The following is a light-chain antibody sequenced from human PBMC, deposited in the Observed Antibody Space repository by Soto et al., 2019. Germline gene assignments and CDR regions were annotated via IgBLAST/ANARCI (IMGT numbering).Light chain of an antibody. CDR1: QSIRSN. CDR3: EQRYINLRT. V-gene: IGKV1-39*01. Sequence: DIQMTQSPSSLSASVGDRVTITCRASQSIRSNLNWYQQKPGKAPKLLIYVASSLQSGVPSRFGGRGSGQDFTLEIGSLQREEFATYFREQRYINLRTFGQGTQLQI. J-gene: IGKJ2*01. CDR2: VAS.